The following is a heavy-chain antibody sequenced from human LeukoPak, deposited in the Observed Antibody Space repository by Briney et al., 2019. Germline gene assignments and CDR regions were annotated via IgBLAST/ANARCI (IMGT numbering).Heavy chain of an antibody. CDR3: ARVYPGGYQLPHFDY. Sequence: PGGSLRLSCAASGFTFTDFAISWVRQAPGKGLEWVSTISGSAYTTYYANSVKGRFTISRDNSKNTLYLQMHSLRAEDTAIFYCARVYPGGYQLPHFDYWGQGALVTVSS. CDR1: GFTFTDFA. J-gene: IGHJ4*02. CDR2: ISGSAYTT. V-gene: IGHV3-23*01. D-gene: IGHD2-2*01.